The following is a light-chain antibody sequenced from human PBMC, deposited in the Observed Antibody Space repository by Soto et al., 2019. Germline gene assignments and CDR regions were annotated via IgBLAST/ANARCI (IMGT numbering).Light chain of an antibody. CDR2: GNS. V-gene: IGLV1-40*01. CDR1: SSNIGAGYD. J-gene: IGLJ2*01. CDR3: QSYDSSLSGVV. Sequence: QSVLTQPPSVSGAPGQRVTISCTGSSSNIGAGYDVHWYQQLPETAPKLLIYGNSNRPSGVPDRFSGSKSGTSASLAITGLQAEDEADYYGQSYDSSLSGVVFGGGTQLTVL.